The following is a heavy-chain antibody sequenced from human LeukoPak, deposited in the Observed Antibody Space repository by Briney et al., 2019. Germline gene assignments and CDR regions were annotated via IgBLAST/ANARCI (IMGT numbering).Heavy chain of an antibody. Sequence: SETLSLTCTVAGGSISSYYWSWIRQPPGKGLEWIGYIYYSGSTNYNPSLKSRVTISVDTSKNLFSLKLSSVTAADTAVYYCARGINQRRYCSSTSCYNWFDPWGQGTLVTVSS. CDR2: IYYSGST. J-gene: IGHJ5*02. CDR3: ARGINQRRYCSSTSCYNWFDP. CDR1: GGSISSYY. V-gene: IGHV4-59*01. D-gene: IGHD2-2*01.